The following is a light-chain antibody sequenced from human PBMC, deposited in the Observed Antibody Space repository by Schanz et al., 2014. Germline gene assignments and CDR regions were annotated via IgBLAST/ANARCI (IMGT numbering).Light chain of an antibody. CDR3: TSFTSSTTSVV. J-gene: IGLJ2*01. Sequence: QSALTQPASVSGSPGQSITISCTGTSRDVGSYNFVSWYQQHPGKAPKLMIYDVSNRPSGVSNRFSGSKSGNTASLTISGLQAEDEADYYCTSFTSSTTSVVFGGGTKLTVL. CDR1: SRDVGSYNF. CDR2: DVS. V-gene: IGLV2-14*03.